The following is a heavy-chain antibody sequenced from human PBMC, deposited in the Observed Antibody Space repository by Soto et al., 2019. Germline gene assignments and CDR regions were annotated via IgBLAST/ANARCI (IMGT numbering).Heavy chain of an antibody. J-gene: IGHJ4*02. CDR1: GGILSRSNW. CDR3: VRDGGGHPNYSDN. V-gene: IGHV4-4*02. D-gene: IGHD2-15*01. CDR2: IYHSGTT. Sequence: ENLPLTCAVSGGILSRSNWWTWVRQPPGQGLEWIGQIYHSGTTNYNPSLKSRVTMSVDKSKNQFSLNVSSVTAADTAVYDWVRDGGGHPNYSDNWGQGSLGTV.